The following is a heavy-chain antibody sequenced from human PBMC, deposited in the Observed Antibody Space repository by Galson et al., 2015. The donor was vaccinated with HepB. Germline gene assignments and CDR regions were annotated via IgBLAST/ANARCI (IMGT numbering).Heavy chain of an antibody. CDR1: GFTFDDYT. V-gene: IGHV3-43*01. CDR3: AKDINPPFDYYYGMDV. CDR2: ISWDGGST. J-gene: IGHJ6*02. D-gene: IGHD3-9*01. Sequence: SLRLSCAASGFTFDDYTMHWVRQAPGKGLEWVSLISWDGGSTYYADSVKGRFTISRDNSKNSLYLQMNSLRTEDTALYYCAKDINPPFDYYYGMDVWGQGTTVTVSS.